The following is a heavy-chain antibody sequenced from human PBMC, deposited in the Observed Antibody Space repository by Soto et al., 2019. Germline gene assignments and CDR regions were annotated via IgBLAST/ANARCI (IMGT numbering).Heavy chain of an antibody. CDR1: GFTFSSYS. D-gene: IGHD4-17*01. CDR3: ASYGDRSDY. J-gene: IGHJ4*02. CDR2: ISSSSSYI. Sequence: EVQLVESGGGLVKPGGSLRLSCAASGFTFSSYSMNWVRQAPGKGLEWVSSISSSSSYIYYADSVKGRFTISRDNAKNSLYLQMNSLKAEDTAVYYCASYGDRSDYWGQGTLVTVSS. V-gene: IGHV3-21*01.